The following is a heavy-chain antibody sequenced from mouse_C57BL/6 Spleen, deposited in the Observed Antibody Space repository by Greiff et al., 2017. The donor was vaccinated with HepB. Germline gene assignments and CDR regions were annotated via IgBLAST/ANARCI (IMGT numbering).Heavy chain of an antibody. J-gene: IGHJ4*01. Sequence: DVHLVESGGDLVKPGGSLKLSCAASGFTFSSYGMSWVRQTPDKRLEWVATISSGGSYTYYPDSVNGRFTISRDNAKDTLYLQLSSLKSEDTAMYYCARRDSNPLYAMDYWGQGTSVTVAS. CDR1: GFTFSSYG. CDR3: ARRDSNPLYAMDY. CDR2: ISSGGSYT. D-gene: IGHD2-5*01. V-gene: IGHV5-6*01.